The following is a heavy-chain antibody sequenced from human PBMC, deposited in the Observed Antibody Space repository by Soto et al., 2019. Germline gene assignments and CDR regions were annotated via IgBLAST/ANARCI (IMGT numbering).Heavy chain of an antibody. V-gene: IGHV3-23*01. D-gene: IGHD3-10*01. CDR2: ITGRGDST. CDR1: GFPFSDHA. J-gene: IGHJ4*02. CDR3: ANAKGRVFFIAVDFDY. Sequence: GGSLRLSCAASGFPFSDHAMHWVRQTPGKGLEWVSAITGRGDSTYYADSVKGRFTISRDNSKSTLYLQMMSLRAEDTAVYYCANAKGRVFFIAVDFDYWGQGALVTVSS.